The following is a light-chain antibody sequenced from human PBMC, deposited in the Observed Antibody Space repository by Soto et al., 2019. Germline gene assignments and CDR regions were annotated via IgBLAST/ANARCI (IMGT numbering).Light chain of an antibody. Sequence: SQITQSTSTLSAFVGDKVTITCRASQSISIWLAWYQQKPGKAPKILIYKASSLESGVPSRFSGSGSGTDFTLTISRLEPEDFAVYYCQQYRTFGQGTKVAIK. CDR1: QSISIW. CDR3: QQYRT. CDR2: KAS. J-gene: IGKJ1*01. V-gene: IGKV1-5*03.